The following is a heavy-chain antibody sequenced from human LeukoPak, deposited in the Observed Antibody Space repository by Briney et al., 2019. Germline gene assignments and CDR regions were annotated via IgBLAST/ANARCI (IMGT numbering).Heavy chain of an antibody. Sequence: SETLSLTCAVYGGSFSGYYWSWIRQPPGKGLEWIGEINHSGSTNYNPSLKSRVTISVDTSKTQFSLKLSSVTAADTAVYYCARVRDPGGYYYYYYIDVWGKGTTVTVSS. D-gene: IGHD3-16*01. CDR3: ARVRDPGGYYYYYYIDV. V-gene: IGHV4-34*01. CDR1: GGSFSGYY. J-gene: IGHJ6*03. CDR2: INHSGST.